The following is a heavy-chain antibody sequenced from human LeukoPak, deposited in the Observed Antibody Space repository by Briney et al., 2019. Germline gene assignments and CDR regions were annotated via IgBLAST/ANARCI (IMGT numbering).Heavy chain of an antibody. V-gene: IGHV1-46*01. Sequence: ASVKVSCKASGYSFTSQYMHWVRQAPRQGLEWMGLINPSGSSTLYAQKFQGRVTMTRDMSTTTDYMELSSLRSEDTAVYYCARDNSVGDIAWWFDPWGQGTRVTVSS. CDR1: GYSFTSQY. J-gene: IGHJ5*02. CDR3: ARDNSVGDIAWWFDP. CDR2: INPSGSST. D-gene: IGHD3-16*02.